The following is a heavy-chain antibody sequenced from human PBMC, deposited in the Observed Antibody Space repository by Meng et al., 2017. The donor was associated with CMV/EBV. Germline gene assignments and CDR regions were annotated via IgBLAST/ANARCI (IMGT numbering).Heavy chain of an antibody. Sequence: GESLKISCAASGFTFSDYYMSWIRQAPGKGLEWVSYISSSGSTIYYADSVKGRFTISRDNAKNSLYLQINSLRAEDTAVYYCARDRPTRKSNPNIVVVPGGVDYWGQGTLVTVSS. J-gene: IGHJ4*02. D-gene: IGHD2-2*01. V-gene: IGHV3-11*01. CDR2: ISSSGSTI. CDR1: GFTFSDYY. CDR3: ARDRPTRKSNPNIVVVPGGVDY.